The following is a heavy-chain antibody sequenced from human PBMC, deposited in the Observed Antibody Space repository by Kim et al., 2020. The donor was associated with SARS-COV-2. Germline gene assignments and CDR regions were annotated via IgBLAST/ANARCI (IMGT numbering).Heavy chain of an antibody. CDR2: IKSKTDGGTT. CDR1: GFTFSNAW. D-gene: IGHD4-17*01. J-gene: IGHJ6*02. Sequence: GGSLRLSCAASGFTFSNAWMSWVRQAPGKGLEWVGRIKSKTDGGTTDYAAPVKGRFTISRDDSKNTLYLQMNSLKTEDTAVYYCTTDRRGDGDYNSYYYGMDVWGQGTTVTVSS. V-gene: IGHV3-15*01. CDR3: TTDRRGDGDYNSYYYGMDV.